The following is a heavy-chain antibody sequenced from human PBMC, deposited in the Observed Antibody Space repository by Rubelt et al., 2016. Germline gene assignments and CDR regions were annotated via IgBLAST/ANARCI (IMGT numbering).Heavy chain of an antibody. CDR3: ARTSSGWYGHFDY. J-gene: IGHJ4*02. CDR1: GGSISSGGYF. D-gene: IGHD6-19*01. V-gene: IGHV4-31*03. CDR2: IFYTGST. Sequence: QLQLQESGPGLVKPSETLSLTCTVSGGSISSGGYFWSWIRQHPGKGLEWIGYIFYTGSTYYNPSLQGRVTISVDPSTNQFSLRLNSVTAAEPSGYYCARTSSGWYGHFDYWGQGTLVTVSS.